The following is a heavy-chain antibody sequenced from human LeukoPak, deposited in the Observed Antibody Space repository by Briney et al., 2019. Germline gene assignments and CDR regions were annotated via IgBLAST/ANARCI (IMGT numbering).Heavy chain of an antibody. J-gene: IGHJ2*01. D-gene: IGHD2-2*01. CDR1: GFTFSSYA. V-gene: IGHV3-23*01. Sequence: GGSLRLSCAASGFTFSSYAMSWVRQAPGKGLEWVSAISGSGGSTYYADSVKGRFTISRDNSKNTLYLQMNSLRAEDTAVYYCTRRTSFKWHFDLWGRGTLVTVSS. CDR3: TRRTSFKWHFDL. CDR2: ISGSGGST.